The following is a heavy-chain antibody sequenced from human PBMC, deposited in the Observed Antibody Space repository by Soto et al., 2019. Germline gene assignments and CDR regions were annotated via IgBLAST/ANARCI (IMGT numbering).Heavy chain of an antibody. Sequence: QVQLVQSGAEVKKPGASVKVSCKASGYTFTSYAMHWVRQAPGQRLEWMGWINAGNGNTKYSQKFQARVTITRDTSASTAYMELSSLRSEDTAVYYCARLGPTVVTGERNWYFDLWGRGTLVTVSS. CDR2: INAGNGNT. D-gene: IGHD2-15*01. CDR3: ARLGPTVVTGERNWYFDL. CDR1: GYTFTSYA. V-gene: IGHV1-3*01. J-gene: IGHJ2*01.